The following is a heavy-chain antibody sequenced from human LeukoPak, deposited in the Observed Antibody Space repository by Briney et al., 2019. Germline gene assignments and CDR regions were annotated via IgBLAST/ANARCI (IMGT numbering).Heavy chain of an antibody. D-gene: IGHD3-22*01. J-gene: IGHJ4*02. CDR1: GFTFSSYG. V-gene: IGHV3-30*18. CDR3: AKGSYYYDSSGYYQIDY. CDR2: ISYDGSNK. Sequence: GGSLRLSCAASGFTFSSYGMSWVRQAPGKGLEWVAVISYDGSNKYYADSVKGRFTISRDNSKNTLYLQMNSLRAEDTAVYYCAKGSYYYDSSGYYQIDYWSQGTLVTVSS.